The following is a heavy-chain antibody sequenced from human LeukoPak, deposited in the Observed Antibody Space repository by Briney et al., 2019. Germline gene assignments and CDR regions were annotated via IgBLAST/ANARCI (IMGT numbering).Heavy chain of an antibody. CDR1: GGSFSGYY. Sequence: SETLSLTCAVYGGSFSGYYWSWIRQPPGKGLEWIGSIYYSGSTYYNPSLKSRVTISVDTSKNQFSLKLSSVTAADTAVYYCARKRSIAAPRNWFDPWGQGTLVTVSS. V-gene: IGHV4-34*01. CDR3: ARKRSIAAPRNWFDP. D-gene: IGHD6-6*01. J-gene: IGHJ5*02. CDR2: IYYSGST.